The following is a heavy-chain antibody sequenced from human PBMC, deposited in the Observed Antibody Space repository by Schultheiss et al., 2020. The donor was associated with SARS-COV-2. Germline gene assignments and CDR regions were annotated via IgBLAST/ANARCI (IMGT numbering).Heavy chain of an antibody. D-gene: IGHD2-15*01. Sequence: SVKVSCKASGGTFRTSSISWVRQAPGQGLEWVGRIIPILGVANYAQKFQGRVTIAADESTSTVYLDLSSLRSDDTAVYYCARGLGYCSGGSCNWFDPWGQGTLVTVSS. CDR2: IIPILGVA. J-gene: IGHJ5*02. CDR1: GGTFRTSS. CDR3: ARGLGYCSGGSCNWFDP. V-gene: IGHV1-69*10.